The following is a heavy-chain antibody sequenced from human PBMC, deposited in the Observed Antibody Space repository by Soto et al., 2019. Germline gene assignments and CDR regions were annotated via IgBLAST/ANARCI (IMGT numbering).Heavy chain of an antibody. V-gene: IGHV3-74*01. CDR2: IKSDGSGT. Sequence: EVQLVESGGGLVQPGESLTLSCAASGFTFSSYWMHWVRQAPGKGLVWVSRIKSDGSGTYYADSVKGRLTISRDNAKNTLDLQMNSLRVEDTAVYFCARGDGDRYVGKGYLGRHWGQGTLVTVSA. J-gene: IGHJ4*02. CDR1: GFTFSSYW. D-gene: IGHD2-21*01. CDR3: ARGDGDRYVGKGYLGRH.